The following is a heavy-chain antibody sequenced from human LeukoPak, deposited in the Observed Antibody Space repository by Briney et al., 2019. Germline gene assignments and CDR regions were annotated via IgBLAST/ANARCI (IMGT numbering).Heavy chain of an antibody. CDR2: INPNSGGT. Sequence: EASVKVSCKVSGGTNYAISWLRQAPGQGLEWMGWINPNSGGTNYAQKFQGRVTMTRDTSISTAYMEVNRLTSDDTAVYYCARVEATVGFAFDIWGQGTMVTVSS. V-gene: IGHV1-2*02. J-gene: IGHJ3*02. D-gene: IGHD2-21*02. CDR3: ARVEATVGFAFDI. CDR1: GGTNYA.